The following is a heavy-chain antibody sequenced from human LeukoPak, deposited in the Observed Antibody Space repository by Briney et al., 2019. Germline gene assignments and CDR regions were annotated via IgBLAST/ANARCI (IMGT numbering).Heavy chain of an antibody. J-gene: IGHJ4*02. CDR1: GFTFSIYS. CDR2: IKSSSSTI. D-gene: IGHD4-23*01. CDR3: ARDGSDYGGNDQYYFDY. Sequence: PGGSLRLSCAVSGFTFSIYSMNWVRQAPGKGLEWVSHIKSSSSTIYYADPVKGRFTISRDNAKNSLYLQMNSLRAEDTAVYYCARDGSDYGGNDQYYFDYWGQGTLVTVSS. V-gene: IGHV3-48*01.